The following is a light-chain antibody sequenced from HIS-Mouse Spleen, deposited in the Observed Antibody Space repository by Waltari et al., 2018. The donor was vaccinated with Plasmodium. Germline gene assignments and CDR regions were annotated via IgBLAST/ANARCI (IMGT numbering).Light chain of an antibody. CDR1: QSVSSY. Sequence: EIVMTQSPATLSVSPGDRATLSCRASQSVSSYLAWYQQKPGQAPRLLIYGASTTATGIPARFSGSGSGTEFTLTINSLQSEDFAVYYCQQYNNWSFTFGPGTKVDIK. CDR3: QQYNNWSFT. CDR2: GAS. V-gene: IGKV3-15*01. J-gene: IGKJ3*01.